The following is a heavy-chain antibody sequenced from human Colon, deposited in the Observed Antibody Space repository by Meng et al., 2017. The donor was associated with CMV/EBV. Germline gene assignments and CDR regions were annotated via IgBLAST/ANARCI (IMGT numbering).Heavy chain of an antibody. CDR1: GFSFTSFW. V-gene: IGHV3-7*01. CDR2: IRQGGGET. Sequence: GGSLRLSCAASGFSFTSFWMAWVRQAPGKGLEWVASIRQGGGETYYGDSMKDRFTISRDNDKDFLFLQMSSLRVEDTAVYYCARWGFSGMFRASGRQAADWLDPGG. CDR3: ARWGFSGMFRASGRQAADWLDP. J-gene: IGHJ5*02. D-gene: IGHD3-10*01.